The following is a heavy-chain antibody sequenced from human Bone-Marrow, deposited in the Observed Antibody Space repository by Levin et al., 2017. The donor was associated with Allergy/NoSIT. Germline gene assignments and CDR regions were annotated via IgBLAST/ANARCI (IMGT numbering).Heavy chain of an antibody. CDR2: ISYDGSSK. CDR3: AKDRGGGVCCSDY. D-gene: IGHD2-21*02. V-gene: IGHV3-30*18. J-gene: IGHJ4*02. Sequence: QAGGSLRLSCAASGFTFSSHGVHWVRQAPGKGLEWVAVISYDGSSKYYGASVKGRFTISRDNSKNTLYLQMNSLRSEDTAIYYCAKDRGGGVCCSDYWGQGTPVTVSS. CDR1: GFTFSSHG.